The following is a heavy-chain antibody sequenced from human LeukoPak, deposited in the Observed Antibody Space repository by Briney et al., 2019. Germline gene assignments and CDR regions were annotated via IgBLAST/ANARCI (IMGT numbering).Heavy chain of an antibody. D-gene: IGHD3-10*01. CDR2: ISGSGAKT. CDR3: AKDRSWGLDY. Sequence: GGSLRLSCAASGFMFSSYGMSWVRQAPGKGLKWVSAISGSGAKTFYADSVKGRFTISRDNSKNTLYLQLNSLRAEDTAIYYCAKDRSWGLDYWGQGTLVTVSS. V-gene: IGHV3-23*01. CDR1: GFMFSSYG. J-gene: IGHJ4*02.